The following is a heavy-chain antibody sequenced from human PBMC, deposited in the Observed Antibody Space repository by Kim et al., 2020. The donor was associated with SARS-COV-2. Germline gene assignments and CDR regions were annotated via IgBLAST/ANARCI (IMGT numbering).Heavy chain of an antibody. CDR2: ISYDGSNK. CDR1: GFNFNIFA. CDR3: AKDFLDYGDHVYYYYGMDV. D-gene: IGHD4-17*01. J-gene: IGHJ6*02. V-gene: IGHV3-30*18. Sequence: GGSLRLSCATSGFNFNIFAMHWVRQAPGKGLEWVAVISYDGSNKKYADSVKGRFTISRDDSKNIVYLQMNSLKAEDRGVYYCAKDFLDYGDHVYYYYGMDVWGQGTTVSVSS.